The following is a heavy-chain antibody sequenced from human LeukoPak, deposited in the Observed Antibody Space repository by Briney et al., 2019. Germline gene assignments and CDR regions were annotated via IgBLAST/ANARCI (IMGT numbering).Heavy chain of an antibody. D-gene: IGHD3-16*01. CDR3: ARGSRDYHQYNFDY. Sequence: ASVKVSCKASGYTFTGYYMHWVRQAPGQGLGWMGWINPNSGGTNYAQKFQGRVTMTRDTSISTAYMELSRLRSDVTAVYYCARGSRDYHQYNFDYWGQGTLVTVSS. CDR2: INPNSGGT. V-gene: IGHV1-2*02. J-gene: IGHJ4*02. CDR1: GYTFTGYY.